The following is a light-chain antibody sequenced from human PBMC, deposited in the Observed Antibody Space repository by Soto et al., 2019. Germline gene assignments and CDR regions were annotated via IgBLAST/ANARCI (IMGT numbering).Light chain of an antibody. V-gene: IGLV1-44*01. CDR2: TNN. Sequence: QSVLTQPPSASGTPGQRVTISCSGSTSNIGTNAVNLFHQVPGTAPKLLIHTNNQRPSGVPDRFSGSKSGNSASLAISGLQSEDDADYYCAAWDDSLNGWVYGGGTKLTVL. CDR3: AAWDDSLNGWV. CDR1: TSNIGTNA. J-gene: IGLJ3*02.